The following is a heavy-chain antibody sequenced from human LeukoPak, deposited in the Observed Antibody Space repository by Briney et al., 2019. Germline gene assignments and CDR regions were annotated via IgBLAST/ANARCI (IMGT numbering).Heavy chain of an antibody. D-gene: IGHD3-3*02. CDR3: ARCSSHFYYYYYYYMDV. J-gene: IGHJ6*03. CDR2: IYYSGST. V-gene: IGHV4-39*07. CDR1: GDSISGSSYY. Sequence: NPSETLSLTCSVSGDSISGSSYYWGWIRQPPGKGLEWIGSIYYSGSTYYNPSLKSRVTISVDTSKNQFSLKLSSVTAADTAVYYCARCSSHFYYYYYYYMDVWGKGTTVTVSS.